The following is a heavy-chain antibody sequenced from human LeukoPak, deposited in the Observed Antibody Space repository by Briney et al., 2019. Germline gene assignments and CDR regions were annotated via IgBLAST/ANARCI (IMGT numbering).Heavy chain of an antibody. CDR3: VRDPTTVTNLPDY. V-gene: IGHV1-69*05. D-gene: IGHD4-17*01. CDR1: GGTFSSYA. J-gene: IGHJ4*02. CDR2: IIPIFGTA. Sequence: SVKVSRKASGGTFSSYAISWVRQAPGQGLEWMGRIIPIFGTANYAQKFQGRVTITTDESTSTAYMELSSLRSEDTAVYYCVRDPTTVTNLPDYWGQGTLVTVSS.